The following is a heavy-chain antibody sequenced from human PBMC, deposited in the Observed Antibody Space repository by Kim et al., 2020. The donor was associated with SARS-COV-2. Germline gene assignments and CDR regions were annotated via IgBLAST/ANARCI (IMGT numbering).Heavy chain of an antibody. CDR2: IIPIFGTA. D-gene: IGHD3-22*01. CDR3: AREKSVYYDSSGRGELDYFDY. Sequence: SVKVSCKASGGTFSSYAISWVRQAPGQGLEWMGGIIPIFGTANYAQKFQGRVTITADESTSTAYMELSSLRSEDTAVYYCAREKSVYYDSSGRGELDYFDYWGQGTLVTVSS. CDR1: GGTFSSYA. V-gene: IGHV1-69*13. J-gene: IGHJ4*02.